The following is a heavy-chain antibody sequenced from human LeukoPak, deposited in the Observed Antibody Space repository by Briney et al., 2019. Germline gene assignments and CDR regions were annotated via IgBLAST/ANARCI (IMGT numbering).Heavy chain of an antibody. D-gene: IGHD4-11*01. J-gene: IGHJ4*02. Sequence: ASVKVSCKASGYTFTDYYIHWVRQAPGQGPEWMGWITPNSGATKYAQKFRGRVSMTRDTSINTAYMELSRLRADDTAVYYCAKDLDYTTYGYYFDYWGQGTLVTVSS. CDR2: ITPNSGAT. CDR1: GYTFTDYY. CDR3: AKDLDYTTYGYYFDY. V-gene: IGHV1-2*02.